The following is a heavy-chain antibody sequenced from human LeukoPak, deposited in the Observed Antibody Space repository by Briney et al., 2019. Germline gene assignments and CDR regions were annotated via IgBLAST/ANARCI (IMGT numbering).Heavy chain of an antibody. D-gene: IGHD3-22*01. V-gene: IGHV3-9*01. J-gene: IGHJ4*02. CDR2: ISWNSGSI. Sequence: GRSLRLSCAASGFTFDDYAMHWVRQAPGKGLEWVSGISWNSGSIGYADSVKGRFTISRDNAKNSLYLQMNSLRAEDTALYYCAKEGGHYDSHNFDYWGQGTLVTVSS. CDR1: GFTFDDYA. CDR3: AKEGGHYDSHNFDY.